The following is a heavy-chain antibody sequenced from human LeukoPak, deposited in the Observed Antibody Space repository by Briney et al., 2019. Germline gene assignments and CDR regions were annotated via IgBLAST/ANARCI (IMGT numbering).Heavy chain of an antibody. V-gene: IGHV4-30-2*01. Sequence: SQTLSLTCTVSGGSISSGGYYWSWIRQPPGKGLEWIGEINHSGSTNYNPSLKSRVTISVDTSKNQFSLKLSSVTAADTAVYYCARAYYYGSGSFYYYYGMDVRGQGTTVTVSS. CDR3: ARAYYYGSGSFYYYYGMDV. D-gene: IGHD3-10*01. CDR2: INHSGST. CDR1: GGSISSGGYY. J-gene: IGHJ6*02.